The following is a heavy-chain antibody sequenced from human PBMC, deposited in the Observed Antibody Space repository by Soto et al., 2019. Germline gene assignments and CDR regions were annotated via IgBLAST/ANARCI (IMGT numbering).Heavy chain of an antibody. CDR3: ATYSGNYERYGVYYGMDV. CDR2: ISGSGGST. CDR1: GFTFSSYA. J-gene: IGHJ6*02. Sequence: GGSLRLSCAASGFTFSSYAMSWVRQAPGKGLEWVSAISGSGGSTYYADSVKGRFTISRDNSKNTLYLQMNSLRAEDTAVYYCATYSGNYERYGVYYGMDVWGQGTTVTVSS. D-gene: IGHD1-26*01. V-gene: IGHV3-23*01.